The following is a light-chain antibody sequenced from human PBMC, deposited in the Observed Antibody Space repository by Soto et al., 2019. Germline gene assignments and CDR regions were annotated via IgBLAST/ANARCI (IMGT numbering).Light chain of an antibody. CDR1: SSDIGDYNY. Sequence: QSALTQPASVSGSPGQSITISCTGTSSDIGDYNYVSWYQQHPLKAPKLLIYDVSNRPSGVSNRFSGSKSGNTASLTISGLQAEDEAEYYCSSYSDSSTLVVFGGGTKVTVL. V-gene: IGLV2-14*03. CDR2: DVS. J-gene: IGLJ2*01. CDR3: SSYSDSSTLVV.